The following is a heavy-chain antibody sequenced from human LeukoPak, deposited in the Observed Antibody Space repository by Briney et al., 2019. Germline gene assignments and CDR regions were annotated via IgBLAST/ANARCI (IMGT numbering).Heavy chain of an antibody. D-gene: IGHD6-13*01. V-gene: IGHV1-18*01. CDR1: GYTFTSYG. Sequence: ASVKVSCKASGYTFTSYGISWVRQAPGQGLEWMGWISAYNGNTNYAQKLQGRVTMTTDTSTSTAYMELRSLRSGDTAVYYCARVIAAAKMGGDFDYWGQGTLVTVSS. CDR2: ISAYNGNT. J-gene: IGHJ4*02. CDR3: ARVIAAAKMGGDFDY.